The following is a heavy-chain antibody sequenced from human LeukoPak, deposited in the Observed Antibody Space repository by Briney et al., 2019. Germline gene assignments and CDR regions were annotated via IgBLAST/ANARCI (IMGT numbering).Heavy chain of an antibody. V-gene: IGHV4-59*12. CDR3: ARADTAMIYMDV. CDR1: GGSISSYY. J-gene: IGHJ6*03. CDR2: IYYSGST. Sequence: SETLSLTCTVSGGSISSYYWSWIRQPPGKGLEWIGYIYYSGSTNYNPSLKSRVTISVDTSKNQFSLKLTSVTAADTAVYYCARADTAMIYMDVWGKGTTVTVSS. D-gene: IGHD5-18*01.